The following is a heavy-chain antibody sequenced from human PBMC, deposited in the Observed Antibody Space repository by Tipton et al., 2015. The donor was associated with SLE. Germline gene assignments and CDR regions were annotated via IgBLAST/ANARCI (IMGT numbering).Heavy chain of an antibody. CDR2: ISWHGDT. CDR3: AKDILGLGYCTGLAD. CDR1: GFTFDDYA. J-gene: IGHJ4*02. V-gene: IGHV3-9*01. Sequence: SLRLSCAASGFTFDDYAMHWVRQAPGKGLEWLSGISWHGDTFYADSVKGRFTISGDNAKNSLSLQMNSLRTEDTALYFCAKDILGLGYCTGLADWGQGTLVIVSS. D-gene: IGHD2-8*02.